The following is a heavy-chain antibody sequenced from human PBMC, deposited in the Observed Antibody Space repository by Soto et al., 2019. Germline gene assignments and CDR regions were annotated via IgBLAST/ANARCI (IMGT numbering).Heavy chain of an antibody. Sequence: PGGSLRLSCAASGFTFSSYGMHWVRQAPGKGLEWVAVISYDGSNKYYADSVKGRFTISRDNSKNTLYLQMNSLRAEDTAVYYCAKDLRGYYDSSNNHFLVAYGMDVWGQGTTVTV. J-gene: IGHJ6*02. D-gene: IGHD3-22*01. CDR2: ISYDGSNK. V-gene: IGHV3-30*18. CDR3: AKDLRGYYDSSNNHFLVAYGMDV. CDR1: GFTFSSYG.